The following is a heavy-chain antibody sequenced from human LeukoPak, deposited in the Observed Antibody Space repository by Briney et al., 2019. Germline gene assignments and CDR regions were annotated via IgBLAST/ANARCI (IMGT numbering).Heavy chain of an antibody. CDR1: GFTFRTYA. V-gene: IGHV3-23*01. CDR3: ARLAWLDRNFDY. CDR2: ISGSGDNT. J-gene: IGHJ4*02. D-gene: IGHD6-19*01. Sequence: GGSLRLACAASGFTFRTYAMNWVRQAPGKGLEWASGISGSGDNTYYADSVKGRFTISRDNSKNTLYLQMNSLRAEDTAVYYCARLAWLDRNFDYWGQGTLVTVSS.